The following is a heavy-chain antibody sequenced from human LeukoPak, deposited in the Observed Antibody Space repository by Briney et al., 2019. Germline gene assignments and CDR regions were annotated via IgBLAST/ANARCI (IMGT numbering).Heavy chain of an antibody. CDR2: ISSSSSTI. CDR3: ARDLGGSFPKDAFDI. Sequence: GGSLRLSCAASGFTFSSYSMNWVRQAPGKGLEWVSYISSSSSTIYYADSVKGRFTISRDNAKNSLYLQMNSLRAEDTAVYYCARDLGGSFPKDAFDIWGRGTMVTVSS. CDR1: GFTFSSYS. J-gene: IGHJ3*02. D-gene: IGHD1-26*01. V-gene: IGHV3-48*04.